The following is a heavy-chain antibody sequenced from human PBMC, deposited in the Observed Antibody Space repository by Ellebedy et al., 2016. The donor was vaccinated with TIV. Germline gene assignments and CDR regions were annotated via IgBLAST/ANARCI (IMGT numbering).Heavy chain of an antibody. CDR3: ARGVEQLRGGDYFDY. Sequence: MPSETLSLTCAVYGGSISGYYGSWIRQPPGKGLEWIREINHSGSTNYNPSLKSRVTISVDTSKNQFSLKLSSVTAADTAVYYCARGVEQLRGGDYFDYWGQGTLVTVSS. CDR1: GGSISGYY. V-gene: IGHV4-34*01. CDR2: INHSGST. J-gene: IGHJ4*02. D-gene: IGHD6-13*01.